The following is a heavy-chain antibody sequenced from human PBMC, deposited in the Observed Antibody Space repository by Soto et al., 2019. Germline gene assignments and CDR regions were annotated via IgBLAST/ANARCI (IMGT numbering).Heavy chain of an antibody. V-gene: IGHV3-33*01. Sequence: QVQLVESGGGVVQPGRSLRLSCAASGFTFSSYGMHWVRQAPGKGLEWVAVIWYDGSNKYYADSVKGRFTISRDNSKKTLYLQMNSLRAEDTAVYYCARQDNYYDSSGYYEGVDYWGQGTLVTVSS. CDR1: GFTFSSYG. CDR3: ARQDNYYDSSGYYEGVDY. D-gene: IGHD3-22*01. CDR2: IWYDGSNK. J-gene: IGHJ4*02.